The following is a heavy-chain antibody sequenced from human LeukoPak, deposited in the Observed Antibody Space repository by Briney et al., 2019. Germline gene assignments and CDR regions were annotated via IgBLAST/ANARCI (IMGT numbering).Heavy chain of an antibody. D-gene: IGHD3-10*01. CDR2: IYYSGST. V-gene: IGHV4-39*01. CDR1: GGSISSSSYY. Sequence: SETLSLTCTVSGGSISSSSYYWGWIRQPPGKGLEWIGSIYYSGSTYYNPSLKSRVTISVDTSKNQFSLKLSSVTAADTAVYYCARLGSTMVRGALFDYWGQRTLVTVSS. CDR3: ARLGSTMVRGALFDY. J-gene: IGHJ4*02.